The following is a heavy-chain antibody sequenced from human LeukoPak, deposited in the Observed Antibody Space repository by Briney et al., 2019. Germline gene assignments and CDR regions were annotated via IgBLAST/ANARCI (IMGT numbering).Heavy chain of an antibody. CDR2: IKSDGSEE. V-gene: IGHV3-7*05. J-gene: IGHJ4*02. Sequence: GGSLRLSCAASGFTFNRYWMSWVRQAPGKGLEWVAQIKSDGSEEYYADSVKGRFTISRDNAKNSLYLQMSSLRDEDTAVYYCASRNDYGSFDYWGQGTLVTVSS. D-gene: IGHD4-17*01. CDR3: ASRNDYGSFDY. CDR1: GFTFNRYW.